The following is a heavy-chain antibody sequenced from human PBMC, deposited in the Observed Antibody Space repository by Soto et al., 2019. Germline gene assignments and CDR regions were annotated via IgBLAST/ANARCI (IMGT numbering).Heavy chain of an antibody. D-gene: IGHD5-18*01. CDR2: ISYDGSNK. CDR1: GFTFSSYA. CDR3: ARAPLWGTAMVLWYFDL. J-gene: IGHJ2*01. Sequence: QVQLVESGGGVVQPGRSLRLSCAASGFTFSSYAMHWVRQAPGKGLEWVAVISYDGSNKYYADSVKGRFTISRDNSKNTLYLHMNSLRAEDTAVFYCARAPLWGTAMVLWYFDLWGRGTLVTVSS. V-gene: IGHV3-30-3*01.